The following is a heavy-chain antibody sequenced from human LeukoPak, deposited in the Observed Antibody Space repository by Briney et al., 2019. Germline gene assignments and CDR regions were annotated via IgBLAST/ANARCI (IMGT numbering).Heavy chain of an antibody. Sequence: SVKVSCKASGGTFSSYAISWVRQAPGQGLEWMGGIIPIFGTANYAQKFQGRVTITRDTSASTAYMELSSLRSEDMAVYYCAREGYHGSGMNWFDPWGQGTLVTVSS. D-gene: IGHD3-10*01. J-gene: IGHJ5*02. CDR3: AREGYHGSGMNWFDP. V-gene: IGHV1-69*05. CDR1: GGTFSSYA. CDR2: IIPIFGTA.